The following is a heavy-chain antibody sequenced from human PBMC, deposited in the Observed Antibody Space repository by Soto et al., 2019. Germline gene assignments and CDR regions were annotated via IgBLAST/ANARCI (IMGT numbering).Heavy chain of an antibody. CDR3: ARQSEEQWLAHDY. D-gene: IGHD6-19*01. CDR2: IYYSGST. V-gene: IGHV4-39*01. Sequence: SETLSLTCTVSGGSISSSSYYWGWIRQPPGKGLEWIGSIYYSGSTYYNPSLKSRVTISVDTSKNQFSLKLSSVTAADTAVYYCARQSEEQWLAHDYWGQGTLVTVSS. CDR1: GGSISSSSYY. J-gene: IGHJ4*02.